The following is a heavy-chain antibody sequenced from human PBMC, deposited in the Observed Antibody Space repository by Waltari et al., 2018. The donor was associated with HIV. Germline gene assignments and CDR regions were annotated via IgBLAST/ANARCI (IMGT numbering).Heavy chain of an antibody. D-gene: IGHD3-16*01. CDR1: GFTFSSYG. J-gene: IGHJ3*02. CDR2: ILSDGYNK. CDR3: VKERGPFNGFDI. V-gene: IGHV3-33*06. Sequence: QVYLMESGGGVVQPGGSLKLSCAASGFTFSSYGMHWVRQAPGKGLEWLAVILSDGYNKFYADSVRGRFTFSRDNSKYTLSLQMNSLRADDTALYYCVKERGPFNGFDIWGQGTMVTVSS.